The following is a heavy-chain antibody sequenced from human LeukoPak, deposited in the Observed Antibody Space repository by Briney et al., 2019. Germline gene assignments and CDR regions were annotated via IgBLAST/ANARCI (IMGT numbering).Heavy chain of an antibody. CDR3: ARPFMAGYSSSQGAFDI. D-gene: IGHD6-13*01. CDR2: IYYSGST. J-gene: IGHJ3*02. Sequence: SETLSLTCTVSGGSISSYYWSWIRQPPGKRLEWIGYIYYSGSTNYNPSLKSRVTMSVDTSKNQFSLRLSSVTAADTAVYYCARPFMAGYSSSQGAFDIWGQGTMVTVSS. CDR1: GGSISSYY. V-gene: IGHV4-59*01.